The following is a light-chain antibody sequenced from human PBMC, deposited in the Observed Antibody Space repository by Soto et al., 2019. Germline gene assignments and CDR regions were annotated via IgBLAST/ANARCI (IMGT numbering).Light chain of an antibody. Sequence: DIQLTQSPSFLSASIGDSVTITCRASQAIGTYLAWYQQKPGKAPNLLVSAASTLHSGVPSRFSGSGSGTEFTLTITRLQPEDVATIYCQQLHTYLLTFGGWTKVQIK. CDR1: QAIGTY. CDR2: AAS. V-gene: IGKV1-9*01. J-gene: IGKJ4*01. CDR3: QQLHTYLLT.